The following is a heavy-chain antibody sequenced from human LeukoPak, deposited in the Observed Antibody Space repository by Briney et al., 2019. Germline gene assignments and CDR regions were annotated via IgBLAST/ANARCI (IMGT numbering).Heavy chain of an antibody. J-gene: IGHJ3*02. V-gene: IGHV4-59*08. Sequence: SETLSLTCTVSGGSISSYYWSWIRQPPGKGLEWIGYSYYSGSTKYNPSLKSRATISRDTSKNQFSLQLSSVTAADTAVYYCARSSGATTVTTPDTFDIWGQGTMVTVSS. CDR1: GGSISSYY. D-gene: IGHD4-17*01. CDR3: ARSSGATTVTTPDTFDI. CDR2: SYYSGST.